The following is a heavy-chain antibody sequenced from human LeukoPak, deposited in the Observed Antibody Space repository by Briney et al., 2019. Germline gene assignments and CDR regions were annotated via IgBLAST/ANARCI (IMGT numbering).Heavy chain of an antibody. D-gene: IGHD2-8*02. V-gene: IGHV3-30*02. Sequence: GGSLRLSCVASGFTYSHNGMHWVRQAPGKGLEWVAFIQYDGNTIFYADSVKGRFTISRDNSKNTLYLQMNSLRAEDTAVYYCAKLRETFRTGLDYWGQGTLVTVSS. CDR3: AKLRETFRTGLDY. CDR1: GFTYSHNG. CDR2: IQYDGNTI. J-gene: IGHJ4*02.